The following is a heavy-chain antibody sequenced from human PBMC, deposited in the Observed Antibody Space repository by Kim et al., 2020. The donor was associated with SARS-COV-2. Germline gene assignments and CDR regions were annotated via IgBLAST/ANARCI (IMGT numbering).Heavy chain of an antibody. V-gene: IGHV3-23*01. J-gene: IGHJ2*01. CDR2: ISASGDRT. Sequence: GVSLRLSCAASGFIFSNYAMNWVRLAPGKGLEWVSAISASGDRTYYADSEKGRFTISRDNSNLYLQMNSLRAEDTAIYYCAKYVVVAGTRYFDLWGRGTL. CDR3: AKYVVVAGTRYFDL. CDR1: GFIFSNYA. D-gene: IGHD2-15*01.